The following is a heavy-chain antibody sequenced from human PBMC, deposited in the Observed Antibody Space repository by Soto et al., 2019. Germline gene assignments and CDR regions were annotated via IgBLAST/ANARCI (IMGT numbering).Heavy chain of an antibody. CDR2: MYYSGST. J-gene: IGHJ5*02. CDR1: GGSISSNY. V-gene: IGHV4-59*01. Sequence: SETLSLTCSVSGGSISSNYWSWIRQPPGKGLEWIGYMYYSGSTNYNPSLKSLVTILVDTSTNQFSLKLSSVTAADTAVYYCARDNSQNYGTPAASSWFHPWGQGTPVTVSS. D-gene: IGHD2-15*01. CDR3: ARDNSQNYGTPAASSWFHP.